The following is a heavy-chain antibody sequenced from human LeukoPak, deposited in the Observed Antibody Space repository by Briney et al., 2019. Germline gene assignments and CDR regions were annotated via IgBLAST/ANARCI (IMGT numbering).Heavy chain of an antibody. CDR1: GYTFTGYY. Sequence: GASVKVSCKASGYTFTGYYMHWVRQAPGQGLEWMGWINPNSGGTNYAQKFQGRVTMTRDTSISTAYMELSRLRSDDAAVYYCARSFRRGYSYGFGYWGQGTLVTVSS. D-gene: IGHD5-18*01. CDR2: INPNSGGT. V-gene: IGHV1-2*02. J-gene: IGHJ4*02. CDR3: ARSFRRGYSYGFGY.